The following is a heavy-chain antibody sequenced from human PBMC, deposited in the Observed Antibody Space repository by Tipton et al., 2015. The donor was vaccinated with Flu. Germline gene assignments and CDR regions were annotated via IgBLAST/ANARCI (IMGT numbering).Heavy chain of an antibody. J-gene: IGHJ4*02. CDR2: IYYSGST. D-gene: IGHD6-13*01. CDR3: ARDSMAAAGD. V-gene: IGHV4-31*03. CDR1: GGSISSGGYY. Sequence: TLSLTCTVSGGSISSGGYYWSWIRQHPGKGLEWIGYIYYSGSTYYNPSLKSRVTISVDTSKNQFSLKLSSVTATDTAVYYCARDSMAAAGDWGQGTLVTVSS.